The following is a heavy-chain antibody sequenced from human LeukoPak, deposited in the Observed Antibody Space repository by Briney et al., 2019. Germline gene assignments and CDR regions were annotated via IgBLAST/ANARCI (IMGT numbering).Heavy chain of an antibody. CDR3: ARPSDCGGDCYGAFDI. J-gene: IGHJ3*02. V-gene: IGHV5-51*01. D-gene: IGHD2-21*01. Sequence: GESLKTSCKGSGYSFTSYWIGWVRQMPGKGLEWMGIIYPGDSDTRYSPSFQGQVTISADKSISTAYLQWSSLKASDTAMYYCARPSDCGGDCYGAFDIWGQGTMVTVSS. CDR2: IYPGDSDT. CDR1: GYSFTSYW.